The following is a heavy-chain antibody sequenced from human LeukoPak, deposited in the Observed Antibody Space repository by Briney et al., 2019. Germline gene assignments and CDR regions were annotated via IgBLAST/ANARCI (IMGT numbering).Heavy chain of an antibody. Sequence: PSETLSLTCTVSGGSISSYYWSWIRQPAGKGLEWIGRIYTSGSTNYNPSLKSRVTMSVDTSKNQFSLKLSSVTAADTAVYYCARDTPRGVHYYDSSRGWFDPWGQGTLVTVSS. CDR3: ARDTPRGVHYYDSSRGWFDP. D-gene: IGHD3-22*01. J-gene: IGHJ5*02. CDR1: GGSISSYY. CDR2: IYTSGST. V-gene: IGHV4-4*07.